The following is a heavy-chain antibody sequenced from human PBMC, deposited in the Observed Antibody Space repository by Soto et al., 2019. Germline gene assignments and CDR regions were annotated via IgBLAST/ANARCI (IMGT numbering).Heavy chain of an antibody. CDR1: GGSFSGYY. J-gene: IGHJ4*02. V-gene: IGHV4-34*01. Sequence: SETLSLTCAVYGGSFSGYYWSWIRQPPGKGLEWIGEINHSGSTNYNPSLKSRATISVDTSKNQFSLKLSSVTAADTAVYYCARFRGAPNDYWGQGTLVTVSS. CDR3: ARFRGAPNDY. CDR2: INHSGST. D-gene: IGHD3-10*01.